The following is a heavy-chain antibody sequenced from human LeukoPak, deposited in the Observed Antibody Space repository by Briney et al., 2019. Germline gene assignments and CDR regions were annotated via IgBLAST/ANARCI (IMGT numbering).Heavy chain of an antibody. Sequence: SETLSLTRAVYGGSFSGYYWSWIRQPPGKGLEWIGEINHSGSTNYNPSLKSRVTISVDTSKNQFSLKLSSVTAADTAVYYCARGGKPLVAATYFDYWGQGTLVTVSS. J-gene: IGHJ4*02. D-gene: IGHD2-15*01. CDR1: GGSFSGYY. CDR3: ARGGKPLVAATYFDY. CDR2: INHSGST. V-gene: IGHV4-34*01.